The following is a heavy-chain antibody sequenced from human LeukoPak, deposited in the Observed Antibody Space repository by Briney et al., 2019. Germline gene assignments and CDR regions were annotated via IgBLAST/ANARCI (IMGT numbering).Heavy chain of an antibody. CDR1: GYSFTSYW. CDR3: ARQVDCSTTTCYPPDFDC. D-gene: IGHD2-2*01. V-gene: IGHV5-10-1*01. J-gene: IGHJ4*02. CDR2: IDPSDSYT. Sequence: PGESLKISCKGSGYSFTSYWISWVRQMPGKGLEWMGRIDPSDSYTSYSPSFQGHVTISADRSINTAYLQWSSLKASDSAMYYCARQVDCSTTTCYPPDFDCWGQGTLVTVSS.